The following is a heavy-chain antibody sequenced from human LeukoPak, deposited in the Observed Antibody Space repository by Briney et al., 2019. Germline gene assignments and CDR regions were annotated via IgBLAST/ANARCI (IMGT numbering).Heavy chain of an antibody. D-gene: IGHD3-10*01. J-gene: IGHJ4*02. V-gene: IGHV4-59*12. Sequence: SETLSLTCTISDGSISNYYWIWIRQPPGKGLEWVGYISYSGTTKYNPSLKCRVTISLDTAENQFSLELSSVTGADTAVYYCATRGSGGYSPFDSWGQGTLVTVSS. CDR1: DGSISNYY. CDR2: ISYSGTT. CDR3: ATRGSGGYSPFDS.